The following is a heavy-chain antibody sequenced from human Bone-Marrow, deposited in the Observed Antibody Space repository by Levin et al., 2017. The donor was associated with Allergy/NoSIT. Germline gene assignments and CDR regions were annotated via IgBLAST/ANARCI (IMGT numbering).Heavy chain of an antibody. CDR2: ILYDGSNT. CDR1: GFTISNFV. V-gene: IGHV3-30*02. J-gene: IGHJ6*02. Sequence: PGGSLRLSCSASGFTISNFVFHWVRQAPGKGLEWVALILYDGSNTYYADSVKGRFTISRDNSRNTLYLQMNSLRAEDTAVYYCARDREGDGYNPYYYGMDVWGQGTTVTVSS. CDR3: ARDREGDGYNPYYYGMDV. D-gene: IGHD5-24*01.